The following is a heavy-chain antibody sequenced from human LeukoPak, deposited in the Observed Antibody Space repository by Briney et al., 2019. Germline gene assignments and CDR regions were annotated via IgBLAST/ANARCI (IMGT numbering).Heavy chain of an antibody. J-gene: IGHJ4*02. Sequence: SETLSLTCTVSGGSVSSGTYYWTWIRQPPGKGLEWIGYIYYSGSTNYNPSLKSRVTISVDTSKNQFSLKLSSVTAADTAVYYCARLAGTASGLLDYWGQGTLVTVSS. V-gene: IGHV4-61*01. CDR2: IYYSGST. CDR3: ARLAGTASGLLDY. CDR1: GGSVSSGTYY. D-gene: IGHD6-19*01.